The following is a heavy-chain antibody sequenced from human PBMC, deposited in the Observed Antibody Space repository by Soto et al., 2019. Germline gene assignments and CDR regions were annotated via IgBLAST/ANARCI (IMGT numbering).Heavy chain of an antibody. CDR1: GYTFTSYG. Sequence: QVQLVQSGAEVKKPGASVKVSCKASGYTFTSYGLSWVRQAPGQGLEWMVWISAYNGNTNYAQKLQGRVTMTTDTSASTAYMKLRIRRSDDTAVYYCARDRSLYFDLWGRGTLVTVSS. D-gene: IGHD3-16*02. CDR3: ARDRSLYFDL. CDR2: ISAYNGNT. V-gene: IGHV1-18*01. J-gene: IGHJ2*01.